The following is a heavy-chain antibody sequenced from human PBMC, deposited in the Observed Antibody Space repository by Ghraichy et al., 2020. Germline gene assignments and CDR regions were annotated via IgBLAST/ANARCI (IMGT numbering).Heavy chain of an antibody. CDR2: TSSSSSYI. CDR3: ARVVEKGMVTPDYYFYGMDV. D-gene: IGHD5-18*01. J-gene: IGHJ6*02. CDR1: GFTFGSYS. V-gene: IGHV3-21*06. Sequence: GGSLRLSCVASGFTFGSYSMNWVRQAPGKGLEWVSSTSSSSSYIYYANSVKGRFTISRDNAKNSLYLQMNSLRAEDTALYYCARVVEKGMVTPDYYFYGMDVWGQGTTVTVSS.